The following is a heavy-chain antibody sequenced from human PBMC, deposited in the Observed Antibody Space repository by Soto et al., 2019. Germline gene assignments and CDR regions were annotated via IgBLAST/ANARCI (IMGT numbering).Heavy chain of an antibody. J-gene: IGHJ5*02. Sequence: SETLSLTCTVSGGSISSYYWSWIRQPPGKGLEWIGYIYYSGSTNYNPSLKSRVTISVDTSKNQFSLKLSSVTAADTAVYYCARSDLDPEPHRASFDPWGQGTLVTVSS. CDR2: IYYSGST. D-gene: IGHD1-1*01. V-gene: IGHV4-59*01. CDR1: GGSISSYY. CDR3: ARSDLDPEPHRASFDP.